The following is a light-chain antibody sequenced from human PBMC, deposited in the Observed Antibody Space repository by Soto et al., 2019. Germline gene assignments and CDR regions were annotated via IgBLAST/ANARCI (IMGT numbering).Light chain of an antibody. CDR3: TSYTRSSAPIYV. CDR1: SSDVGGYNS. CDR2: DVT. Sequence: QSALTQPASVSGSPGQSITISCTGTSSDVGGYNSVSWYQQHPGKAPKPMIYDVTNRPSGISNRFSGSKSGNTASLTLAGLQVEDEAEYYCTSYTRSSAPIYVFGTGTKVTVL. V-gene: IGLV2-14*03. J-gene: IGLJ1*01.